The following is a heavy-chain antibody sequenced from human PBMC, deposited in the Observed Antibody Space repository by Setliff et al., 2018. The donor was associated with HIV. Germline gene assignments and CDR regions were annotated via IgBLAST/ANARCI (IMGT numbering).Heavy chain of an antibody. CDR3: AKDRGEGSFDI. J-gene: IGHJ3*02. Sequence: GGSLRLSCAASGFTFDDYAMHWVRQAPGQGLVWVSGINNDTTTTTYADSVKGRFSISRDNAKNTLYLEMNGLRGEDTAVYYCAKDRGEGSFDIWGQGTMVTVS. CDR1: GFTFDDYA. V-gene: IGHV3-74*01. CDR2: INNDTTTT.